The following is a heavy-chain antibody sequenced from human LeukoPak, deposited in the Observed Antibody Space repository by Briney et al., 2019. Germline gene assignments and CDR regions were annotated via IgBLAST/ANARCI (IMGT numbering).Heavy chain of an antibody. D-gene: IGHD3-3*01. Sequence: GGSLRLSCAASGFTVSSNYMSWVRQAPGKGLEWVSVIYSGGSTYYADSVKGRFTISRDIAKNTLYLQMNSLRAEDTGVYYCAKDHYWSIDYWGRGTLVTVSS. V-gene: IGHV3-53*01. CDR1: GFTVSSNY. CDR3: AKDHYWSIDY. J-gene: IGHJ4*02. CDR2: IYSGGST.